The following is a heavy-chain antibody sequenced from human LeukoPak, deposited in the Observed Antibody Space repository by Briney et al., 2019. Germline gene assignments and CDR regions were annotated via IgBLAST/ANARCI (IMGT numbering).Heavy chain of an antibody. D-gene: IGHD2-21*02. J-gene: IGHJ5*02. CDR2: IIPIFGTA. Sequence: GASVKVSCKASGGTFSSYAISWVRQAPGQGLEWMGGIIPIFGTANYAQKFQGRVTITADKSTSTAYMELSSLRSEDTAVYYCARTKVVTAQSNWFDPWGQGTLVTVSS. CDR1: GGTFSSYA. CDR3: ARTKVVTAQSNWFDP. V-gene: IGHV1-69*06.